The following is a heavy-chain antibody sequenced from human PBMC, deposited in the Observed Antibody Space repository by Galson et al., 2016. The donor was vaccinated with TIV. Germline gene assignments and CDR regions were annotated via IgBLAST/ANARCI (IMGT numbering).Heavy chain of an antibody. D-gene: IGHD1-1*01. Sequence: SVKVSCKASGYTFTGYFMHWVRQAPGQGFEWMGWINPNSGGTNFAQKFQDRVTMTRHTSISTVYMEVSRLKTDDTAVYYCARDRRRGYLSYNGMDVWGQGTTVIVAS. V-gene: IGHV1-2*02. CDR3: ARDRRRGYLSYNGMDV. CDR1: GYTFTGYF. J-gene: IGHJ6*02. CDR2: INPNSGGT.